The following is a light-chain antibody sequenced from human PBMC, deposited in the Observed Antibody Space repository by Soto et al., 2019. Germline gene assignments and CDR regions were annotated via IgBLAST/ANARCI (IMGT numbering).Light chain of an antibody. CDR3: QQPPYT. CDR2: AAS. V-gene: IGKV1-39*01. Sequence: DSQMTQSPSSLSASVGDRVTITCRASQYISNYLNWYQQKPGEAPKLLIHAASSVQSGVASRFSGSGSATDFTLTINSLQPEDFATYYCQQPPYTFGPGTKVDIK. CDR1: QYISNY. J-gene: IGKJ3*01.